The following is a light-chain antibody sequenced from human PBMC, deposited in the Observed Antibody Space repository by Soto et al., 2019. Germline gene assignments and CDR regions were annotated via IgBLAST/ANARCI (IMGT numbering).Light chain of an antibody. V-gene: IGKV3-15*01. J-gene: IGKJ5*01. CDR1: QTINTK. CDR3: QQYSNWPPIT. Sequence: EIVLTQSPATLSVSPGERASLSCRASQTINTKLVWYQQKPGQAPRLLIYGASTRATGIPDRFSGSRSGTEFTLTITSLQSEDFAIYYCQQYSNWPPITFGQGTRLEIK. CDR2: GAS.